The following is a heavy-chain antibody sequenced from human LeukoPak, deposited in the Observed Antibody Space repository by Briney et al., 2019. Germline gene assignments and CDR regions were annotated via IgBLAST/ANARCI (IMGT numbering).Heavy chain of an antibody. CDR2: IYTSGST. CDR3: ARDFGDPYGSGGRFDP. D-gene: IGHD3-10*01. CDR1: GGSISSYY. V-gene: IGHV4-4*07. Sequence: SETLSLTCTVSGGSISSYYWSWIRQPTGKGLEWIGRIYTSGSTNYNPSLKSRVTMPVDTSKNQFSLKLSSVTAADTAVYYCARDFGDPYGSGGRFDPWGQGTLVTVSS. J-gene: IGHJ5*02.